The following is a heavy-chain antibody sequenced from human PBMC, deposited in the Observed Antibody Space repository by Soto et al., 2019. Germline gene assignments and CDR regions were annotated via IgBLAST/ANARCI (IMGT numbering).Heavy chain of an antibody. Sequence: SETLSLTCTVSGGSISSRSYYWGWIRQPPGKGLEWIGSLYYSGSTYYNPSLKSRVTISVDTSKNQFSLKLSSVTAADTAVYYCARRGMDYYDSSGYYYSPYYFDYWGQGTLVTVSS. CDR1: GGSISSRSYY. CDR2: LYYSGST. CDR3: ARRGMDYYDSSGYYYSPYYFDY. V-gene: IGHV4-39*01. D-gene: IGHD3-22*01. J-gene: IGHJ4*02.